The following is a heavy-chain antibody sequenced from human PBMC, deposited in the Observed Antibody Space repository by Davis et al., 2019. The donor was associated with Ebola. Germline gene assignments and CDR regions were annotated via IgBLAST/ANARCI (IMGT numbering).Heavy chain of an antibody. V-gene: IGHV1-69*11. Sequence: AASVQVSCKTSGGTFTNYAVNWVRQAPGQGLEWMGRIIPVVDTKDYAQKFQGRVTITADESTRTAYMELNGLRSEDTAVYYCAHLGPQRYCSGGGCHGYLDYWGQGTLVTVSS. CDR2: IIPVVDTK. D-gene: IGHD2-15*01. J-gene: IGHJ4*02. CDR1: GGTFTNYA. CDR3: AHLGPQRYCSGGGCHGYLDY.